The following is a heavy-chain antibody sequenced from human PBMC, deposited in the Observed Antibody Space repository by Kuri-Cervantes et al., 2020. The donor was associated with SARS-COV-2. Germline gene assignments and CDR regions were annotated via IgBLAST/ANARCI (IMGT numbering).Heavy chain of an antibody. D-gene: IGHD3-3*01. Sequence: SETLSLTCAVYGGSFSGYYWSWIRQPPGKGLEWIGEINHSGSTNYNPSLKSRVTISVDTSKNQFSLKLSSVTAADTAVYYCAKDSGSGFWSGYWSWGKLSGKHWFDPWGQGTLVTVSS. V-gene: IGHV4-34*01. J-gene: IGHJ5*02. CDR1: GGSFSGYY. CDR2: INHSGST. CDR3: AKDSGSGFWSGYWSWGKLSGKHWFDP.